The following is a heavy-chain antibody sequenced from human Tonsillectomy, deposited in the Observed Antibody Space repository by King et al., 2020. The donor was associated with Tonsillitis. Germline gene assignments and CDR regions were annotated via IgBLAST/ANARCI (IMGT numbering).Heavy chain of an antibody. CDR3: ARPPRGCTSTSCYLYY. V-gene: IGHV5-10-1*03. CDR1: GYIFNNYW. CDR2: IDPSDSHA. Sequence: VQLVQSGAEVKKPGESLRISCKGCGYIFNNYWINWVRQMPGKGLEWMGRIDPSDSHANYGPSFQGHVTISVDKSINTAFLQWSSLKASDTAMYYCARPPRGCTSTSCYLYYWGQGTLVTVSS. J-gene: IGHJ4*02. D-gene: IGHD2-2*01.